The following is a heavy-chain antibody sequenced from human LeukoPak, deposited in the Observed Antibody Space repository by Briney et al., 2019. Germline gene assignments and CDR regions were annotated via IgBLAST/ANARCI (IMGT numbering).Heavy chain of an antibody. V-gene: IGHV3-30*02. CDR2: IRYDGSNK. Sequence: PGGSLRLSCAASGFTFGSYGMHWVRQAPGKGLEWVAFIRYDGSNKYYADSVKGRFTISRDNSKNTLYLQMNSLRAEDTAVYYCAKVRRDCSSTSCYYYYYMDVWGKGTTVTISS. CDR1: GFTFGSYG. CDR3: AKVRRDCSSTSCYYYYYMDV. J-gene: IGHJ6*03. D-gene: IGHD2-2*01.